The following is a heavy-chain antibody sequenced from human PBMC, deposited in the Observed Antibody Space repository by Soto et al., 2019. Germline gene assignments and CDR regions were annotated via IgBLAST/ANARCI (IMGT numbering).Heavy chain of an antibody. V-gene: IGHV3-30*18. CDR3: AKDKFSLGEFSFPLDY. CDR1: GFTFSSYE. Sequence: GGSLRLSCAASGFTFSSYEMNWVRQAPGKGLEWVAVISYDGSNKYYADSVKGRFTISRDNSKNKLYLQMNSLRTEDTAVYYCAKDKFSLGEFSFPLDYWGQGTLVTVSS. D-gene: IGHD3-16*02. CDR2: ISYDGSNK. J-gene: IGHJ4*02.